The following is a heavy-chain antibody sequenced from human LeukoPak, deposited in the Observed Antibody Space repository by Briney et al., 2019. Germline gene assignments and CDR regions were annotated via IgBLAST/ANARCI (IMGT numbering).Heavy chain of an antibody. V-gene: IGHV3-9*01. D-gene: IGHD3-22*01. CDR2: ISWNSGSI. Sequence: GRSLRLSCAASGFTFDDYAMHWVRQAPGKGLEWVSGISWNSGSIGYADSVKGRFTISRDNAKNSLYLQMNSLRAEDTALYYCAKDQTPYYYDSSGKHEGNWFDPWGQGTLVTVSS. CDR1: GFTFDDYA. CDR3: AKDQTPYYYDSSGKHEGNWFDP. J-gene: IGHJ5*02.